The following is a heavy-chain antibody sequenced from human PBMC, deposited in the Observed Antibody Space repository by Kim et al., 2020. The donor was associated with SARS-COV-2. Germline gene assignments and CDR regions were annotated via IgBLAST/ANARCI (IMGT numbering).Heavy chain of an antibody. CDR1: GYSISSGYY. V-gene: IGHV4-38-2*02. D-gene: IGHD3-10*01. Sequence: SETLSLTCTVSGYSISSGYYWGWIRQPPGKGLEWIGSIYHSGSTYYNPSLKSRVTISVDTSKNQFSLKLSSVTAADTAVYYCAREFMVRGVIDWFDPWGQGTLVTVSS. CDR3: AREFMVRGVIDWFDP. J-gene: IGHJ5*02. CDR2: IYHSGST.